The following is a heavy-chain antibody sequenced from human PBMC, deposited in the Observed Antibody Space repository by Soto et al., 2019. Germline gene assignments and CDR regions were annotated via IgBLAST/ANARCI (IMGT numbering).Heavy chain of an antibody. CDR1: GGSISDYQ. Sequence: QVQLQESGPGLLKPSETLSLTCSISGGSISDYQWNWIRQPPGKGLEWIGYIYYSGRTNYNPSLKSRLTISLDKSTRQFSLRLRSVTAADTAVYYCARMRGLGEISPYLDYWGQGALVTVSS. CDR3: ARMRGLGEISPYLDY. CDR2: IYYSGRT. D-gene: IGHD3-16*01. J-gene: IGHJ4*02. V-gene: IGHV4-59*01.